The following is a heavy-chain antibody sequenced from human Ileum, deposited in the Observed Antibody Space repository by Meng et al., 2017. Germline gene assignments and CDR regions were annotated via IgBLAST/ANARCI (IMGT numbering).Heavy chain of an antibody. Sequence: GESLKISCAASGFTFSSYAMHWVRQAPGKGLEWVAVISYDGSNKYYADSVKGRFTISRDNSKNTLYLQMNSLRAEDTAVYYCARDLTIGGPGEYCSSTSCYLGAVVDYWGQGTLVTVSS. V-gene: IGHV3-30*04. CDR3: ARDLTIGGPGEYCSSTSCYLGAVVDY. CDR2: ISYDGSNK. J-gene: IGHJ4*02. CDR1: GFTFSSYA. D-gene: IGHD2-2*01.